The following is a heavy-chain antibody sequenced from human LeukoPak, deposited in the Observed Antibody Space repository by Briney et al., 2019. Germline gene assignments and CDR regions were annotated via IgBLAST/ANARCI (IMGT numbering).Heavy chain of an antibody. V-gene: IGHV4-34*01. D-gene: IGHD3-10*01. Sequence: RSSETLSLTCTVSGGSISSYYWSWIRQPPGKGLEWIGEINHSGSTNYNPSLKSRVTISVDTSKNQFSLKLSSVTAADTAVYYCARVPYYYGSVGDAFDIWGQGTMVTVSS. CDR3: ARVPYYYGSVGDAFDI. J-gene: IGHJ3*02. CDR2: INHSGST. CDR1: GGSISSYY.